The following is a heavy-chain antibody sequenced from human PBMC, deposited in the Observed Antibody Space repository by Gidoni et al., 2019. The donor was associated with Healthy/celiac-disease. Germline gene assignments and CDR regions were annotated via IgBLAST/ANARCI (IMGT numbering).Heavy chain of an antibody. CDR1: GFTFSSYA. J-gene: IGHJ4*02. V-gene: IGHV3-64D*08. CDR2: ISSNGGST. D-gene: IGHD6-19*01. Sequence: EVQLVESGGGLVQPGGSLRLSCSASGFTFSSYAMHWVRQAPGKGLEYFSAISSNGGSTYYADSVKGRFTISRDNSKNTLYLQMSSLRAEDTAVYYCVKSRIAVAGFFDYWGQGTLVTVSS. CDR3: VKSRIAVAGFFDY.